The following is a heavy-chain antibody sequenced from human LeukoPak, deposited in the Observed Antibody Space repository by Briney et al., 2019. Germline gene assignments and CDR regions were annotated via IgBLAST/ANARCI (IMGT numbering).Heavy chain of an antibody. J-gene: IGHJ4*02. CDR3: VVMGSLADFDY. CDR2: INHSGST. CDR1: GGSFSGYY. Sequence: SETLSLTCAVYGGSFSGYYWSWIRQPPGKGLEWIGEINHSGSTNYNPSRKSRVTISVDTSKNQFSLKLSSVTAADTAVYYCVVMGSLADFDYWGQGTLVTVSS. D-gene: IGHD2-21*01. V-gene: IGHV4-34*01.